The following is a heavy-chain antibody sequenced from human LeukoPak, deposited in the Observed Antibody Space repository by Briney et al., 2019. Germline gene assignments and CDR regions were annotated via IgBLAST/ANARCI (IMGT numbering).Heavy chain of an antibody. J-gene: IGHJ4*02. Sequence: AGGSLRLSCAASGFPFSSYWMNWVRQAPGKGLEWVASMKQVGRETYYVDSVKGRFIISRDNSKNTLYLQMNSLRAEDTAVYYCARAAVGYSSSWYALRGCYFDYWGQGTLVTVSS. D-gene: IGHD6-13*01. CDR2: MKQVGRET. CDR3: ARAAVGYSSSWYALRGCYFDY. V-gene: IGHV3-7*05. CDR1: GFPFSSYW.